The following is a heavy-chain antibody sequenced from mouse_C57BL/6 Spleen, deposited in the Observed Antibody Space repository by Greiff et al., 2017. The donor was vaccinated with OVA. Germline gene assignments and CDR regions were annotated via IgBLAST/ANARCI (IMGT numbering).Heavy chain of an antibody. CDR1: GYAFSSSW. D-gene: IGHD2-5*01. V-gene: IGHV1-82*01. J-gene: IGHJ2*01. Sequence: QVQLQQSGPELVKPGASVKISCKASGYAFSSSWMNWVKQRPGKGLEWIGRSYPGDGDTNYNGKFKGKATLNADKSSSTAYMQLSSLTSEDSAVYFCAREPYYSNYFDYWGQGTTLTVSS. CDR2: SYPGDGDT. CDR3: AREPYYSNYFDY.